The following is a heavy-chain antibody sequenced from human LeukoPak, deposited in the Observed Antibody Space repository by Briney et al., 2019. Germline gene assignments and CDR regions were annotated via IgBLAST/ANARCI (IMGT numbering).Heavy chain of an antibody. V-gene: IGHV1-24*01. J-gene: IGHJ4*02. D-gene: IGHD3-16*01. CDR2: VDPEYGEK. Sequence: GASVKVSCKISGDTLSQLTIHWVRQAPGEGLEKMGRVDPEYGEKVFAQTFQGRVTMTGDTSTNTAYMELSSLRSEDTAVYYCATGIMIPAGFDYWGQGTLVTVSS. CDR1: GDTLSQLT. CDR3: ATGIMIPAGFDY.